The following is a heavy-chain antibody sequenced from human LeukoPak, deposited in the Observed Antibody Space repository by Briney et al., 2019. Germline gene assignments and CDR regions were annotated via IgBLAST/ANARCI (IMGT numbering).Heavy chain of an antibody. CDR2: IYHSGST. V-gene: IGHV4-30-2*01. J-gene: IGHJ4*02. CDR1: GGSISSGGYS. Sequence: SETLSLTCAVSGGSISSGGYSWSWIRQPPGKGLEWIGYIYHSGSTYYNPSLKSRVTISVDRSKNQFSLKLSSVTAADTAVYYCARVAPVMIVDYWGQGTLVTVSS. CDR3: ARVAPVMIVDY. D-gene: IGHD3-22*01.